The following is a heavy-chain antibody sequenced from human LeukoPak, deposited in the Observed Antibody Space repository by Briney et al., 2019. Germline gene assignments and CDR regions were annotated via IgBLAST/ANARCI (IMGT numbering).Heavy chain of an antibody. CDR2: ISYDGSNK. Sequence: GGSLRLSCAASGFTFSSYAMHWVRQAPGKGLEWVAVISYDGSNKYYADSVKGRFTISRDNSKNTLYLQMNSLRAEDTAVYHCARGCPYSSSCPSGYWGQGTLVTVSS. J-gene: IGHJ4*02. CDR1: GFTFSSYA. D-gene: IGHD6-13*01. CDR3: ARGCPYSSSCPSGY. V-gene: IGHV3-30-3*01.